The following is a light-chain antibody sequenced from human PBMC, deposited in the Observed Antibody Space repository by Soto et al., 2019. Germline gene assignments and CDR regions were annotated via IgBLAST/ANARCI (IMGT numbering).Light chain of an antibody. J-gene: IGKJ2*01. Sequence: EIVLTQSPGTLSLSPGERATLSCRASEIFSSSYLAWYQQKPGQPPRLLISGSSTRAPGIPDRFSGSGSGTDFTLTISRLEPEDFAVYYCQHYDGSPPHNFGQGTKLEIK. CDR2: GSS. V-gene: IGKV3-20*01. CDR3: QHYDGSPPHN. CDR1: EIFSSSY.